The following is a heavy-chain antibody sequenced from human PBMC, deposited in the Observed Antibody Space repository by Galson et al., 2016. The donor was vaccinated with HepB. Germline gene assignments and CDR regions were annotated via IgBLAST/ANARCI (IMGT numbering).Heavy chain of an antibody. D-gene: IGHD1-1*01. Sequence: SLRLSCAASGFTFSSHNMNWVRQAPGRGLEWVSYISSSSTYIYYTDSVKGRFTISRDNAKNSLYLQMNSLRAEDSAVYYCARDRDRSNWDFDFWGQGTLVTVSS. V-gene: IGHV3-21*01. CDR2: ISSSSTYI. CDR3: ARDRDRSNWDFDF. CDR1: GFTFSSHN. J-gene: IGHJ4*02.